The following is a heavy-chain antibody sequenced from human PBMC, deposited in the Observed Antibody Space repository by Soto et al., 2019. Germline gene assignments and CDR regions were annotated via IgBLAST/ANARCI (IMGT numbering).Heavy chain of an antibody. J-gene: IGHJ4*02. V-gene: IGHV3-33*01. Sequence: GGSLRLSCAASGFTFSSYGMHWVPQAPGKGLEWVAVIWYDGSNKYYADSVKGRFTISRDNSKNTLYLQMNSLRAEDTAVYYCAREASSWTPFGYWGQGTLVTVSS. D-gene: IGHD6-13*01. CDR2: IWYDGSNK. CDR3: AREASSWTPFGY. CDR1: GFTFSSYG.